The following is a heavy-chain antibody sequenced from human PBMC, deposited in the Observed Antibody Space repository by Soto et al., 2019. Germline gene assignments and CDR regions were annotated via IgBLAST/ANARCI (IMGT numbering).Heavy chain of an antibody. Sequence: QVQLVESGGGVVQPGRSLRLSCAASGFTFSSYGMHWVRQAPGKGLEWVAVIWYDGSNKYYADSVKGRFTISRDNSKNTLYLQMNSLRAEATAVYYCASPIAVAPPGFDYWGQGTLVTVSS. CDR3: ASPIAVAPPGFDY. CDR2: IWYDGSNK. CDR1: GFTFSSYG. J-gene: IGHJ4*02. V-gene: IGHV3-33*01. D-gene: IGHD6-19*01.